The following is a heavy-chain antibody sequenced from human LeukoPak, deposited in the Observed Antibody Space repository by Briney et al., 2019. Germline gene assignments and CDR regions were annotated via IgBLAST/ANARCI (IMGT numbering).Heavy chain of an antibody. J-gene: IGHJ4*02. D-gene: IGHD1-26*01. Sequence: PGGSLRLSCAASGITFSLYWMNWVRQTPGKGLEWVSYISSTSSTIYYADSVKGRFTISRDNAKNSLYLQMNSLRAEDTAVYYCASWWELKYWGQGTLVTVSS. V-gene: IGHV3-48*01. CDR1: GITFSLYW. CDR3: ASWWELKY. CDR2: ISSTSSTI.